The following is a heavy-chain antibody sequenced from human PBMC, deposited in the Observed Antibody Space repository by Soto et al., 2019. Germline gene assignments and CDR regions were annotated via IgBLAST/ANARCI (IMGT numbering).Heavy chain of an antibody. J-gene: IGHJ6*02. CDR3: ARQWYCSSTSCYPRGPYYYYGMDV. CDR2: ISSTSSYT. CDR1: GFTFSDYY. V-gene: IGHV3-11*06. Sequence: QVQLVESGGGLVKPGGSLRLSCAASGFTFSDYYMSWIRQAPGKGLEWGSYISSTSSYTNYADSVKGRFTISRDNAKKSLYLQMNSLRAEDTAVYYCARQWYCSSTSCYPRGPYYYYGMDVWGQGTTVTVSS. D-gene: IGHD2-2*01.